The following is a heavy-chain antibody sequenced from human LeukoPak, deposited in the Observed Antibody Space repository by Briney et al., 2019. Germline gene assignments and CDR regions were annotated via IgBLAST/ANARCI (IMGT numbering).Heavy chain of an antibody. CDR1: GFTLSGYN. Sequence: QSGGSLRLSCAASGFTLSGYNMNWFRQAPGKGLEGVSYISSKGDSIYYADSVKGRFTISRVNARNSLYLQMDSLRVEDTAVYCCAGDDYGDSAGRVNWGQGTLVTVSS. CDR3: AGDDYGDSAGRVN. V-gene: IGHV3-48*01. CDR2: ISSKGDSI. D-gene: IGHD4-17*01. J-gene: IGHJ4*02.